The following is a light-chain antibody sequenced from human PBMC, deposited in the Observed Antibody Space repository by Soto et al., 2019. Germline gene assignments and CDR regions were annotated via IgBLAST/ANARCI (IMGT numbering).Light chain of an antibody. J-gene: IGKJ1*01. CDR3: QQDNNWPPDRT. CDR2: GAS. CDR1: QSVGSN. Sequence: EIVMTQSPATLSVSPGERATLSCRASQSVGSNLAWYQHKPGQAPRLLIYGASTRATGIPARFSGSGSGTESTLTTSSLQSEDVALYFCQQDNNWPPDRTFGHGPKVEVK. V-gene: IGKV3-15*01.